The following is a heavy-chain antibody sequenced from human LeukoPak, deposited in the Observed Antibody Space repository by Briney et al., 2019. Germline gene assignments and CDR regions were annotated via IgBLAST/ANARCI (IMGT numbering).Heavy chain of an antibody. J-gene: IGHJ4*02. V-gene: IGHV1-2*02. Sequence: ASVKVSCKASGYTFTGYYMHWVRQAPGQGLEWMGWINPNSGGTNYAQKFQGRVTMTRDTSISTAYMELSRLRSDDTAVYYCARIPAIHYYDSSGYYRRDYWGQGTLVTVSS. CDR1: GYTFTGYY. D-gene: IGHD3-22*01. CDR3: ARIPAIHYYDSSGYYRRDY. CDR2: INPNSGGT.